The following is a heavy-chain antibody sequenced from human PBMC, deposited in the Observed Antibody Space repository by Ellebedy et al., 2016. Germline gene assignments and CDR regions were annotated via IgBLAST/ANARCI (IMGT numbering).Heavy chain of an antibody. CDR1: GFTFSDHY. D-gene: IGHD3-3*01. V-gene: IGHV3-30-3*01. J-gene: IGHJ6*02. CDR2: ISYDGSNK. Sequence: GGSLRLSXAASGFTFSDHYMDWVRQAPGKGLEWVAVISYDGSNKYYADSVKGRFTISRDNSKNTLYLQMNSLRAGDTAVYYCARRYYDFWSGNGYYYGMDVWGQGTTVTVSS. CDR3: ARRYYDFWSGNGYYYGMDV.